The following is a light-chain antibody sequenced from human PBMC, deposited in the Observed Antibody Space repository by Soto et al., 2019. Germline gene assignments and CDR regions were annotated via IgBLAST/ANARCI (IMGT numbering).Light chain of an antibody. Sequence: DIPMTQSPSSLSASVGDRVTITCQASQDISNYLNWYQQKPGKAPKLLIYDASNLETGVPSRFSGSGSGTDFTFTISSLQPEDIATYYCQQYDNLLRTFGQGTKVEIK. CDR1: QDISNY. CDR3: QQYDNLLRT. V-gene: IGKV1-33*01. J-gene: IGKJ1*01. CDR2: DAS.